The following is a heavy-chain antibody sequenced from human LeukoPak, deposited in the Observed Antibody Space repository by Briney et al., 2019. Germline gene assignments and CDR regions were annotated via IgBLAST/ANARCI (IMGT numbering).Heavy chain of an antibody. D-gene: IGHD5-18*01. Sequence: PSETLSLTCTVSGGSISSYHWSWIRQPPGKGLEWIGYIYYSGSTNYNPSLKSRVTISVDTSKNQFSLKLSSVTAADTAVYYCARAPGYSYGLTRFDYWGQGTLVTVSS. CDR2: IYYSGST. CDR1: GGSISSYH. V-gene: IGHV4-59*01. CDR3: ARAPGYSYGLTRFDY. J-gene: IGHJ4*02.